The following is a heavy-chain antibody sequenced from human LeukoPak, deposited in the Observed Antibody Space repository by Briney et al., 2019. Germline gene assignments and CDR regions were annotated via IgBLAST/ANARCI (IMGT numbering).Heavy chain of an antibody. CDR1: GFTFNRFY. D-gene: IGHD3-16*01. V-gene: IGHV3-48*03. J-gene: IGHJ4*02. Sequence: GGSLRLSCSASGFTFNRFYLHWVRQAPGKGLEWVSYISSSGGTIYYADSVKGQFTISRDNAKNSLYLQMNNLRVEDTAVYYCAREARWVDYWGQGTLVTVSS. CDR2: ISSSGGTI. CDR3: AREARWVDY.